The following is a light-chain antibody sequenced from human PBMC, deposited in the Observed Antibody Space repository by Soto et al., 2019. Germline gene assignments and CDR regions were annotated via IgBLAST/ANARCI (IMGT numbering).Light chain of an antibody. Sequence: QSALTQPASVSGSPGQSITISCTGTSSDDGGYNYVSWYQQHPGNAPKLMIYEVTNRPSGVSNRFSGSKSGNTASLTISGLQAEDEADYYCSSYTIYSSWVFGGGTKLTVL. CDR1: SSDDGGYNY. V-gene: IGLV2-14*01. CDR2: EVT. J-gene: IGLJ3*02. CDR3: SSYTIYSSWV.